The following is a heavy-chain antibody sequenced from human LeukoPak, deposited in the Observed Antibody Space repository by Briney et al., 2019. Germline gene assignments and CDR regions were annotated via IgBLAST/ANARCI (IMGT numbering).Heavy chain of an antibody. D-gene: IGHD3-3*01. CDR2: IYYSGST. CDR3: AINVAFWSAHDAFDI. Sequence: PSQTLSLTCTVSGGSISSGDYYWSWIRQPPGKGLEWIGYIYYSGSTHYNPSLKSRVTISVDTSKNQFSLKLSSVTAADTAVYYCAINVAFWSAHDAFDIWGQGTMVTVSS. J-gene: IGHJ3*02. CDR1: GGSISSGDYY. V-gene: IGHV4-30-4*08.